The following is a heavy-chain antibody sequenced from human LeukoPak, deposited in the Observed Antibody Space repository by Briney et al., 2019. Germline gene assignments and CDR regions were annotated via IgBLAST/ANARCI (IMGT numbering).Heavy chain of an antibody. V-gene: IGHV3-11*04. CDR2: IISSGSTI. Sequence: GGSLRLSCAASGFTFSDYYMSWIRQAPGKGLEWASYIISSGSTIYYADSLKSRVTISMDSAKNSLYLQMNSLRAEDTAVYYCARDMGNCSSTSCYLYYYMDVWGKGTTVTISS. CDR1: GFTFSDYY. CDR3: ARDMGNCSSTSCYLYYYMDV. D-gene: IGHD2-2*01. J-gene: IGHJ6*03.